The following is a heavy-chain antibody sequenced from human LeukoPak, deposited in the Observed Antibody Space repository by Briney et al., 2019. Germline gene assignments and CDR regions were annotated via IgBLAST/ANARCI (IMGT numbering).Heavy chain of an antibody. CDR2: IYYTGST. D-gene: IGHD5-18*01. Sequence: SETLSLTCTVSGGSISSYYWSWIRQPPGKGLEWIGYIYYTGSTYYSPSLRSRVTISVDTSKNQFPLKLNSVTAADTAVYYCARCGYSYGTGYYFDYWGQGTLVTVSS. CDR3: ARCGYSYGTGYYFDY. V-gene: IGHV4-59*01. CDR1: GGSISSYY. J-gene: IGHJ4*02.